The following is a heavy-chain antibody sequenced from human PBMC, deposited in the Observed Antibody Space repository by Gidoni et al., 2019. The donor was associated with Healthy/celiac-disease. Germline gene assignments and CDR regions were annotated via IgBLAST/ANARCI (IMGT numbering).Heavy chain of an antibody. CDR2: IYHSGST. D-gene: IGHD3-3*01. Sequence: QGQLPESGPGLVKPSETLSLTCAVAGYSISSGYYWGWNRQPPGKGLEWIGSIYHSGSTYYNPSLKSRVTISVDTSKNQFSLKLSSVTAADTAVYYCARDLVGDFGVVTAWGQGTLVTVSS. CDR3: ARDLVGDFGVVTA. CDR1: GYSISSGYY. V-gene: IGHV4-38-2*02. J-gene: IGHJ5*02.